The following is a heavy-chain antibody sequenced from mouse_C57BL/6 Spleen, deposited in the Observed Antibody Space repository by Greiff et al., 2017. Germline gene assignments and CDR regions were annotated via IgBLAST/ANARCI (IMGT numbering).Heavy chain of an antibody. CDR2: IYPRDGST. CDR3: ARKGYDGYYAGYFDV. CDR1: GYTFTSYD. V-gene: IGHV1-85*01. Sequence: QVQLQQSGPELVKPGASVKLSCKASGYTFTSYDINWVKQRPGQGLEWIGWIYPRDGSTKYNEKFKGKATLTVDTSSSTAYMELHSLTSEDSAVYVCARKGYDGYYAGYFDVWGTGTTVTVSS. D-gene: IGHD2-3*01. J-gene: IGHJ1*03.